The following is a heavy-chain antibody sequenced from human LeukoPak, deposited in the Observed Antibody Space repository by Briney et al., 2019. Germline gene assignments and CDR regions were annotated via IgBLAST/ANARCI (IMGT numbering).Heavy chain of an antibody. Sequence: ASVKVSCKASGYTFTSYGISWVRQAPGQGLEWMGWISAYNGNTNYAQKLQGRVTMTTDTSTSTAYMELRSLRSDDTAVYYCARALPYNWNDGGGDVLGYMDVWGKGTTVTVSS. D-gene: IGHD1-20*01. CDR2: ISAYNGNT. CDR3: ARALPYNWNDGGGDVLGYMDV. J-gene: IGHJ6*03. V-gene: IGHV1-18*01. CDR1: GYTFTSYG.